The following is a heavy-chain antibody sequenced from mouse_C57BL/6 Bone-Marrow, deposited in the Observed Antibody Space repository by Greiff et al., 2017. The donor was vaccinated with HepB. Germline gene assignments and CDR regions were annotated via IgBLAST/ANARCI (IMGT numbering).Heavy chain of an antibody. CDR2: ISSGGSYT. Sequence: EVNVVESGGDLVKPGGSLKLSCAASGFTFSSYGMSWVRQTPDKRLEWVATISSGGSYTYYPDSVKGRFTIARDNAKQTLYLQMSSLKSEDTAMYYCSRQIYYYGSSYYFYYWGKSTTLTVSS. V-gene: IGHV5-6*01. CDR3: SRQIYYYGSSYYFYY. CDR1: GFTFSSYG. D-gene: IGHD1-1*01. J-gene: IGHJ2*01.